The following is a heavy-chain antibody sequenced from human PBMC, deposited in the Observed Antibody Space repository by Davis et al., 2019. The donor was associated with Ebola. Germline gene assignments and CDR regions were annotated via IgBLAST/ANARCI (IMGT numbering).Heavy chain of an antibody. CDR2: ISGSSGST. Sequence: PGGSLRLSCAASGFTFSDYSMNWVRQAPGQGLEWVSAISGSSGSTYYADSVKGRFTISRDNSKNTLYLQMNSLRAVDSALYYCATQWLARGYWGQGALVTVSS. D-gene: IGHD6-19*01. J-gene: IGHJ4*02. CDR1: GFTFSDYS. CDR3: ATQWLARGY. V-gene: IGHV3-23*01.